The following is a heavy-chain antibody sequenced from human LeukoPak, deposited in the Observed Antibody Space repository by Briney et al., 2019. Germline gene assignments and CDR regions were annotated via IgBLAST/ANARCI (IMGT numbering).Heavy chain of an antibody. CDR1: GYTFTSYG. D-gene: IGHD3-9*01. Sequence: GASVKVSCKASGYTFTSYGISWVRQAPGQGLEWMGWISAYNGNTNYAQKLQGRVTMTTDTSTSTAYMELRSLRSDDTAVYYCAREAWYYDILTGYHYYFNYWGQGTLVTASS. CDR3: AREAWYYDILTGYHYYFNY. V-gene: IGHV1-18*01. J-gene: IGHJ4*02. CDR2: ISAYNGNT.